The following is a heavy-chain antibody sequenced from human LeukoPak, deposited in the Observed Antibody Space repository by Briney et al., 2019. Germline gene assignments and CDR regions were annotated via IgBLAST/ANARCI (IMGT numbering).Heavy chain of an antibody. J-gene: IGHJ3*01. CDR2: ISIRKGNT. CDR1: GYTFTNNG. D-gene: IGHD3-3*01. CDR3: VRAQADSLFDFWSASDKGNAFDL. Sequence: ASLKVSCKASGYTFTNNGISWVRQAPGRGLEWMGWISIRKGNTVYARKFQSRVTMTTETPTNTAYMELRSLSSDDSAVYYCVRAQADSLFDFWSASDKGNAFDLWGQGTMVTVSS. V-gene: IGHV1-18*01.